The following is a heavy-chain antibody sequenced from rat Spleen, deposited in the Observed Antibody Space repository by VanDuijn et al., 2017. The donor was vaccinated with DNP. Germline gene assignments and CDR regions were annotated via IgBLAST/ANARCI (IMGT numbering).Heavy chain of an antibody. Sequence: EVQLQESGPGLVEPSQSLSLTCSVTGYSITSCCRWTWIRKFPGHKLEWMGYINSAGSTNYNPSLKGRISITSDTSKNQFFLQMNNLKEEDTAVYYCAWRINYGGYGDYWGQGVMVTVSS. D-gene: IGHD1-11*01. V-gene: IGHV3-3*01. CDR1: GYSITSCCR. J-gene: IGHJ2*01. CDR2: INSAGST. CDR3: AWRINYGGYGDY.